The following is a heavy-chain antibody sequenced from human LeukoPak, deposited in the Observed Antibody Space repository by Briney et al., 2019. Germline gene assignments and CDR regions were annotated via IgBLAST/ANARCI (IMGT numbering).Heavy chain of an antibody. CDR3: ARVGPYDILTGYYYEMDV. CDR1: GYTFTSYG. J-gene: IGHJ6*02. V-gene: IGHV1-18*01. Sequence: ASVKVSCKASGYTFTSYGISWVRQAPRQGLEWMGWISAYNGNTNYAQKLQGRVTMTTDTSTSTAYMELRSLRSDDTAVHYCARVGPYDILTGYYYEMDVWAKGARSPSP. D-gene: IGHD3-9*01. CDR2: ISAYNGNT.